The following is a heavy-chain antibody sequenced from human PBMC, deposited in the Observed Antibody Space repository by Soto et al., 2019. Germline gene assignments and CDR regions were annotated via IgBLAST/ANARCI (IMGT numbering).Heavy chain of an antibody. CDR1: GFTCSSYG. Sequence: PGGSLRLSCAASGFTCSSYGMHWVRQAPGKGLEWVAVISYDGSNKYYADSVKGRFTISRDNSKNTLYLQMNSLRAEDTAVYYCAKLGYCSSTSCYSDYWGQGTLVTVSS. CDR2: ISYDGSNK. CDR3: AKLGYCSSTSCYSDY. D-gene: IGHD2-2*01. V-gene: IGHV3-30*18. J-gene: IGHJ4*02.